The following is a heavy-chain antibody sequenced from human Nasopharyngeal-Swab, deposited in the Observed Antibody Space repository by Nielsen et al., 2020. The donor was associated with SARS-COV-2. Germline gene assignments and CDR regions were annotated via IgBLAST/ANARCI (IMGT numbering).Heavy chain of an antibody. J-gene: IGHJ5*02. CDR2: ISHNSGT. CDR1: GVSISSQY. Sequence: SETLSLTCTVSGVSISSQYWSWIRQRPGKGLEWIGYISHNSGTNYNPSLKSRVTMFMDTSKNQFSLKLRSVTAADTAVYYCAKEGATGWFDPWGQGTLVTVSS. V-gene: IGHV4-59*11. CDR3: AKEGATGWFDP.